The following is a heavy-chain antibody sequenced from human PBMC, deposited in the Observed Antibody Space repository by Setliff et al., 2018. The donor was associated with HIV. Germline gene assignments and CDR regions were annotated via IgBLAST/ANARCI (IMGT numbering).Heavy chain of an antibody. CDR1: GGSISRYY. Sequence: PSETLSLTCTVSGGSISRYYWSWIRQPPGKGLEWIGYIYYSGSTNYNPSLKSRVTISVDTSKNQFSLKLSSVTAADTAVYYCARAPTVVTLLDYWGQGTLVTVSS. CDR3: ARAPTVVTLLDY. V-gene: IGHV4-59*08. D-gene: IGHD4-17*01. J-gene: IGHJ4*02. CDR2: IYYSGST.